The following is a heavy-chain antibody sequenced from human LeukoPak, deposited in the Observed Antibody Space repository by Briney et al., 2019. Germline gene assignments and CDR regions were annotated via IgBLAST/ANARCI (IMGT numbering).Heavy chain of an antibody. Sequence: ASVKVSCKASGYTFTGYYMHWVRQAPGQGLEWMGWINPNSGGTNYAQKFQGRVTMTTDTSTSTAYMELRSLRSDDTAVYYCARLEDGSSSFSVPDYWGQGTLVTVSS. J-gene: IGHJ4*02. CDR1: GYTFTGYY. CDR2: INPNSGGT. D-gene: IGHD6-13*01. CDR3: ARLEDGSSSFSVPDY. V-gene: IGHV1-2*02.